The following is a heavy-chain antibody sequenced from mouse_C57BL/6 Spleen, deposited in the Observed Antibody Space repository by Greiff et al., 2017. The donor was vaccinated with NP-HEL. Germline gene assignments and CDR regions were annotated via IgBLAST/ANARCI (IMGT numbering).Heavy chain of an antibody. J-gene: IGHJ4*01. CDR1: GYTFTDYY. CDR2: INPYNGGT. Sequence: EVQLQQSGPVLVKPGASVKMSCKASGYTFTDYYMNWVKQSHGKSLEWIGVINPYNGGTSYNQKFKGKATLTVDKSSSTAYMELNSLTSEDSAVYYCALYDYDYAMDYWGQGTSVTVSS. V-gene: IGHV1-19*01. D-gene: IGHD2-4*01. CDR3: ALYDYDYAMDY.